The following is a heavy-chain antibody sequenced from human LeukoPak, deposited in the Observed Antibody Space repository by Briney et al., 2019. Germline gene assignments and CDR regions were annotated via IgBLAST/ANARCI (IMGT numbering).Heavy chain of an antibody. CDR2: IYTSGST. V-gene: IGHV4-61*02. D-gene: IGHD3-10*01. CDR1: GGSISSGSYY. Sequence: PSQTLSLTCTVSGGSISSGSYYWSWIRQPAGKGLEWIGRIYTSGSTNYNPSLKSRVTISVDTSKNQFSLKLSSVTAADTAVYYCAREARWFGELLADFDYWGQGTLVTVSS. J-gene: IGHJ4*02. CDR3: AREARWFGELLADFDY.